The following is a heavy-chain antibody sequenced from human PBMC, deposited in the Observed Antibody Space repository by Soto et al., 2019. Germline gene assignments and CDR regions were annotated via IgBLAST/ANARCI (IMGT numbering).Heavy chain of an antibody. Sequence: SETLSLTCTVSGGSVSSGSYYWSWIRQPPGKGLEWIGYIYYSGSTNYNPSLKSRVTISVDTSKNQFSLKLSSVTAADTAVYYCARDTRRITIFGVVTNYYYGMDVWGQGTTVTVSS. J-gene: IGHJ6*02. CDR3: ARDTRRITIFGVVTNYYYGMDV. D-gene: IGHD3-3*01. CDR2: IYYSGST. CDR1: GGSVSSGSYY. V-gene: IGHV4-61*01.